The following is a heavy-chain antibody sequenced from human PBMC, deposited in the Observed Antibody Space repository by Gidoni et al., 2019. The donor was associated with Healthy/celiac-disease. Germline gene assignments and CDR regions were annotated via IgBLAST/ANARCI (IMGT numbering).Heavy chain of an antibody. CDR3: ARTGGHCSSTSCKVPYGD. J-gene: IGHJ4*02. CDR1: GFSLSNARMG. CDR2: IFSNDEK. D-gene: IGHD2-2*01. V-gene: IGHV2-26*01. Sequence: QVTLKESGPVLVKPTETLTLTCTVSGFSLSNARMGVSWIRQPPGKALEWHAHIFSNDEKSYSTSLKSRLTISKDTSKSQVVLTMTNMDPVDTATYYCARTGGHCSSTSCKVPYGDWGQGTLVTVSS.